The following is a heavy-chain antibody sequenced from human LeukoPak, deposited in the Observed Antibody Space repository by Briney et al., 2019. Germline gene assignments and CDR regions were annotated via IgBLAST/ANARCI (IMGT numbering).Heavy chain of an antibody. CDR1: RYTFTRYY. J-gene: IGHJ6*02. D-gene: IGHD2-2*01. Sequence: ASVKVSCKASRYTFTRYYMHWVRQAPGQGLEWMGIINPSGGSTSYAQKFQGRVTMTRDTSTSTVYMELSSLRSEDTAVYYCATMPPDGMDVWGQGTTVTVSS. CDR3: ATMPPDGMDV. V-gene: IGHV1-46*01. CDR2: INPSGGST.